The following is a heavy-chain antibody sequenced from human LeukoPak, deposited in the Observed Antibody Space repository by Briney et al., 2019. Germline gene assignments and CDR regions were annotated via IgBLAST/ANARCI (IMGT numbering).Heavy chain of an antibody. CDR2: VDSSGNT. CDR1: VVSMNGYY. Sequence: SETLSLTCSVSVVSMNGYYWSWLRQSAGNRLEWIGHVDSSGNTNYNPSLKSRVTISVDTSKNQFSLKLSSVTAADTAVYYCARGSRGRRLAAAGTGAFDIWGQGTMVTVSS. V-gene: IGHV4-4*07. J-gene: IGHJ3*02. CDR3: ARGSRGRRLAAAGTGAFDI. D-gene: IGHD6-13*01.